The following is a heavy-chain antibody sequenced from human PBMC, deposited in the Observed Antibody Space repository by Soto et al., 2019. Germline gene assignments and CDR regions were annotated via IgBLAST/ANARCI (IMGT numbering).Heavy chain of an antibody. CDR3: ARVNKYYDFGSGPDAFDI. J-gene: IGHJ3*02. D-gene: IGHD3-3*01. V-gene: IGHV3-7*01. CDR2: IKQDGSEK. CDR1: GFTFSSYW. Sequence: PGGSLRLSCAASGFTFSSYWMSWVRQAPGKGLEWVANIKQDGSEKYYVDSVKGRFTISRDNAKNSLYLQMNSLRAEDTAVYYCARVNKYYDFGSGPDAFDIWGQGTMVTVSS.